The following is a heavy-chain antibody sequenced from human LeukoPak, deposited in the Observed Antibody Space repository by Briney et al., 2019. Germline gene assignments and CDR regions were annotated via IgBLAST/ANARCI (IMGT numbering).Heavy chain of an antibody. CDR2: ISSSSSTI. J-gene: IGHJ4*02. CDR3: ARAKTSGLAAAADY. CDR1: GFTFSSYS. D-gene: IGHD6-13*01. V-gene: IGHV3-48*01. Sequence: GGSLRLSCAASGFTFSSYSMNWVRQAPGKGLEWVSYISSSSSTIYYADSVKGRFTISRDNAKNSLYLQMNSLRSDDTAVHYCARAKTSGLAAAADYWGQGTLVTVSS.